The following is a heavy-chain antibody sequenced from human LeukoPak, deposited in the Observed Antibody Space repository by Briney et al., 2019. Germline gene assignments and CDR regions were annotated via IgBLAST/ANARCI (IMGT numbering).Heavy chain of an antibody. CDR2: INWNGGST. CDR3: ARRMPGDAFDV. CDR1: GFTFDDYG. D-gene: IGHD2-2*01. V-gene: IGHV3-20*04. J-gene: IGHJ3*01. Sequence: GGSLRLSCAASGFTFDDYGMNWVRQPPGKGLEWVCNINWNGGSTSYADSLKGRLTISRDNAKSPLYLQMNSLRAEDTAMYFCARRMPGDAFDVWGQGTMVTVSS.